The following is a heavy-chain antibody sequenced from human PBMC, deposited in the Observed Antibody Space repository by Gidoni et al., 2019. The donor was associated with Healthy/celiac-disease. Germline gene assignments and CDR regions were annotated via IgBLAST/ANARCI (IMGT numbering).Heavy chain of an antibody. Sequence: EVQLLESGGGLVQPGGSLRLSCAASGFTFSSYAMSWVRQAPGKGLEWVSAISGSGGSTYYADSVKGRFTISRDNSKNTLYLQMNSLRAEDTAVYYCAKSFGMSPTPYDSYDYWGQGTLVTVSS. CDR3: AKSFGMSPTPYDSYDY. CDR2: ISGSGGST. CDR1: GFTFSSYA. D-gene: IGHD3-10*01. J-gene: IGHJ4*02. V-gene: IGHV3-23*01.